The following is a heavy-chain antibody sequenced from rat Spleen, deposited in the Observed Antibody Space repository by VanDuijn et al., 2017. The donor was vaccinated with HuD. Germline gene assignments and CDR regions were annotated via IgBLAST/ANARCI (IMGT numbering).Heavy chain of an antibody. CDR1: GFPLISLI. CDR2: IRSNGGT. J-gene: IGHJ2*01. V-gene: IGHV2-1*01. D-gene: IGHD1-1*01. CDR3: ARRYYSGDGPYFDY. Sequence: QVQLKESGPGLVQSSQTLSLICTVSGFPLISLIVHWVRQPPGKGLEWLGVIRSNGGTYYKSAFNSRLNTSRDTSKNQGFLKMNSLQTEDTAMYFCARRYYSGDGPYFDYWGQGVMVTVSS.